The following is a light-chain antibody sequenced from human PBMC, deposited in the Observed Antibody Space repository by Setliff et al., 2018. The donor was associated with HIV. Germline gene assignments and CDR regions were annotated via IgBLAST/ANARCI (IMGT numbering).Light chain of an antibody. J-gene: IGLJ1*01. CDR1: SSDVGAYNS. CDR2: EVS. V-gene: IGLV2-14*01. Sequence: QSVLTQPASVSGSPGQSITISCTGTSSDVGAYNSVSWYQQHPGRAPKLIIYEVSNRPSGLSDRFSGSKSDDTASLTISGLQAEDEADYYCSSHTTSDTRVFGTGTKVTVL. CDR3: SSHTTSDTRV.